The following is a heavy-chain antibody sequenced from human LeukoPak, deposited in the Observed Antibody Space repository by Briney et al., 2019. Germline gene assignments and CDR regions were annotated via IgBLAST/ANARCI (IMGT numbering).Heavy chain of an antibody. D-gene: IGHD4-17*01. CDR2: INSDGSST. J-gene: IGHJ4*02. Sequence: GGSLRLSCSASGFTFSNYWMHWARQAPGKGLVWVSRINSDGSSTSYADSVKGRFTISRDNAKNTLYLQMNSLRAEDTAVYYCAGESERDYGDFDYWGQGTLVTVSS. CDR3: AGESERDYGDFDY. CDR1: GFTFSNYW. V-gene: IGHV3-74*01.